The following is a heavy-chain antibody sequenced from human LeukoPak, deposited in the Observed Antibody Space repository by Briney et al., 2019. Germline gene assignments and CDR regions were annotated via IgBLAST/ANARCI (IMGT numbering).Heavy chain of an antibody. CDR3: ARHSGTYFDY. J-gene: IGHJ4*02. CDR2: VKQDGSEK. CDR1: GFTFSSYW. Sequence: GGSLRLSCAASGFTFSSYWMNWLRQAPGKGLEWVANVKQDGSEKYYVDSVKGRFTISRDNAKNSLYLQMNSLRAEDTAVYYCARHSGTYFDYWGQGTLVTVSS. V-gene: IGHV3-7*01. D-gene: IGHD1-26*01.